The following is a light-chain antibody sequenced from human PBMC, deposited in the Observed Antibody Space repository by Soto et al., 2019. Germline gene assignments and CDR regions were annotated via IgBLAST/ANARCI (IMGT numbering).Light chain of an antibody. CDR2: GAS. CDR3: QQYGSSPTWT. V-gene: IGKV3-20*01. Sequence: EIVLTQSPGTLSLSPGERATLSCRASQSVSSSYLAWYQQKPGQAPRLLIYGASSRATCIPDRFSGSGSGTHFTLTISRLEPEDFAVYYCQQYGSSPTWTFGQGTKVDIK. CDR1: QSVSSSY. J-gene: IGKJ1*01.